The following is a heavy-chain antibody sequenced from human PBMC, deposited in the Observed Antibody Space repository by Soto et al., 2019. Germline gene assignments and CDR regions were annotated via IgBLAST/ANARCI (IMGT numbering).Heavy chain of an antibody. CDR1: GGTFSSYT. CDR3: ARQAYCGGDCYSAFDY. J-gene: IGHJ4*02. V-gene: IGHV1-69*02. D-gene: IGHD2-21*02. CDR2: ITPILGIA. Sequence: QVQLVQSGAEVKKPGSSVKVSCKASGGTFSSYTISWVRQAPGQGLEWMGRITPILGIANYAQKFQGRVTITADKSTSTAYMELSSLRSEDTAVYYCARQAYCGGDCYSAFDYWGQGTLVTVSS.